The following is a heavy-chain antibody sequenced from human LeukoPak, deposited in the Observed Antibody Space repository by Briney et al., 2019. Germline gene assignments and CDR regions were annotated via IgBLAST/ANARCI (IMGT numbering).Heavy chain of an antibody. D-gene: IGHD5-12*01. CDR2: IHYSGST. Sequence: SETLSLTCTVSGGSISSYYWSWIRQPPGKGLEWIGYIHYSGSTHYNPSLRSRVTISVDTSKNQVSLKLRSVTAADTAVYYCARTTEGYAGGPGYSYYYYMDVWGKGTTVTISS. CDR1: GGSISSYY. V-gene: IGHV4-59*01. J-gene: IGHJ6*03. CDR3: ARTTEGYAGGPGYSYYYYMDV.